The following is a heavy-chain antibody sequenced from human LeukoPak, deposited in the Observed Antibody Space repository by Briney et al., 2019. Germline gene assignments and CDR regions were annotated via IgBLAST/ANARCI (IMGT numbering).Heavy chain of an antibody. V-gene: IGHV4-39*01. Sequence: ASGTLSLTCTVSGGSISTSTYYWGWIRQPPGKGLEWIGTIYYNGATQINPSLKSRVTISVDTSKNQFSLKLTSVTAADTAVFYCAREDRVGATMGGDHWGQGTLVTVSS. CDR2: IYYNGAT. CDR3: AREDRVGATMGGDH. J-gene: IGHJ4*02. CDR1: GGSISTSTYY. D-gene: IGHD1-26*01.